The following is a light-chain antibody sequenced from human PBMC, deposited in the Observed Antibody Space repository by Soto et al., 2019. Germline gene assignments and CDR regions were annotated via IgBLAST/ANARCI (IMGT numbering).Light chain of an antibody. CDR2: EAS. CDR3: CSYAGSDTMI. V-gene: IGLV2-23*01. J-gene: IGLJ2*01. Sequence: QAVVIQPISVSGSPGQSITISCTGTSSNVGSYNLVSWYQHHPGEAPKLLISEASKRPSGVSNRFSGSKSGNTASLTISGLLAEDEAHYYCCSYAGSDTMIFGGGTKLTVL. CDR1: SSNVGSYNL.